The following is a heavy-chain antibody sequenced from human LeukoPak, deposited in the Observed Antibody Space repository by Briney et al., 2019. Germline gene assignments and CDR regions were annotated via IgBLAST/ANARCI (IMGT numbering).Heavy chain of an antibody. Sequence: ASVKVSCKASGYTFTGYYMHWVRQAPGQGLEWMGWINPNSGGTNYAQKFQGRVTMTRDMSTSTVYMELSSLRSEDTAVYYCTRGGLAVAGRGDYWGQGTLVTVSS. J-gene: IGHJ4*02. V-gene: IGHV1-2*02. CDR1: GYTFTGYY. CDR3: TRGGLAVAGRGDY. CDR2: INPNSGGT. D-gene: IGHD6-19*01.